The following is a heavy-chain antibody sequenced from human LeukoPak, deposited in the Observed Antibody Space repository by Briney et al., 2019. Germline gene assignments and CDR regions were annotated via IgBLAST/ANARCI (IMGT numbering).Heavy chain of an antibody. J-gene: IGHJ4*02. V-gene: IGHV3-23*01. CDR1: GFTFSSYA. CDR3: AKDPSFNTISY. CDR2: SSSSCGST. Sequence: QAGGSLRLSCAASGFTFSSYAMSWVRQAPGKGLEWVSASSSSCGSTYYADSVKGRFTTSRDNSKNTLYLQMNSLRAEDTAVYYCAKDPSFNTISYWGQGTLVTVSS. D-gene: IGHD3-22*01.